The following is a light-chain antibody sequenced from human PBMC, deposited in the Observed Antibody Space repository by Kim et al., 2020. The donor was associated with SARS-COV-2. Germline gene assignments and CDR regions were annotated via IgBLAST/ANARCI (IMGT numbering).Light chain of an antibody. J-gene: IGLJ3*02. CDR3: AAWDDRLSSRV. CDR2: VNN. CDR1: SSNIEKNY. Sequence: QSVLTPPPSASGTPGQRITISCSGSSSNIEKNYVYWYQQVPGTAPKVLIYVNNQQPSGVPDRFSGSKSGTSASLAISGLRSEEEADYYCAAWDDRLSSRVFGGGTQLTVL. V-gene: IGLV1-47*01.